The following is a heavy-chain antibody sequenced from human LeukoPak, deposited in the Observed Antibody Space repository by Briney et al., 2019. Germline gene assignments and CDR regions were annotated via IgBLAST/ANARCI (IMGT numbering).Heavy chain of an antibody. CDR2: INHSGST. J-gene: IGHJ4*02. D-gene: IGHD1-26*01. CDR1: GGSFSGYY. V-gene: IGHV4-34*01. CDR3: AREKSREGFDY. Sequence: SETLSLTCAVYGGSFSGYYWSWIRQPPGKGLEWIGEINHSGSTNYNPSLKSRVTISVDTSKNQFSLKLSSVTAADTAVYYCAREKSREGFDYWGQGTLVTVSS.